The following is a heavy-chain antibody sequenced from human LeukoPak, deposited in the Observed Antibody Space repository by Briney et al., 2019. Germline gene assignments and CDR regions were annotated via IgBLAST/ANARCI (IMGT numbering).Heavy chain of an antibody. Sequence: GGSLRLSCAASGFTFSSYTMHWVRQTPGQGLEWVAVISYDGSNKYYADSVKGRFTISGDTSKNTLYLQMNSLRAEDTAVYYCARDRCSSTSCYTHYFDYWGQGTLVTVSS. V-gene: IGHV3-30-3*01. J-gene: IGHJ4*02. CDR3: ARDRCSSTSCYTHYFDY. D-gene: IGHD2-2*02. CDR1: GFTFSSYT. CDR2: ISYDGSNK.